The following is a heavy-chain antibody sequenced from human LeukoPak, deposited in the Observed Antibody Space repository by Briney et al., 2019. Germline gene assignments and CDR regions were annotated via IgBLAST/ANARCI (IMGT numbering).Heavy chain of an antibody. V-gene: IGHV4-34*01. Sequence: SETLSLTCAVYGGSFSGYYWSWIRQPPGKGLEWIGEINHSGSTNYNPSLKSRVTISVDTSKNQFSLKLSSVTAADTAVYYCARDEGQLVLQSGFDYWGQGTLVTVSS. D-gene: IGHD6-6*01. CDR1: GGSFSGYY. CDR3: ARDEGQLVLQSGFDY. CDR2: INHSGST. J-gene: IGHJ4*02.